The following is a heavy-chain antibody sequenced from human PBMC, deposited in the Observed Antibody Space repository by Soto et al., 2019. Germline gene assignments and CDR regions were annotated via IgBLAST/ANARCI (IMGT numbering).Heavy chain of an antibody. J-gene: IGHJ6*03. CDR2: ISSNGGST. Sequence: GGSLSLSCTASGFPFSSHTMHWVRQAPGKGLEHVSAISSNGGSTHYANSVKGRFSISRDNSKNTLYLQMGSLRADDMAVYYCARGGLYYYYYMDVWGKGTTVTVSS. V-gene: IGHV3-64*01. CDR3: ARGGLYYYYYMDV. CDR1: GFPFSSHT.